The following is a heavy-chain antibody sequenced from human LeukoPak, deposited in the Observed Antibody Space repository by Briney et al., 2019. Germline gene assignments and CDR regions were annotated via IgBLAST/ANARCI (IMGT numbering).Heavy chain of an antibody. CDR2: MYYSGSS. CDR1: GGSISSGGYY. CDR3: ARGRRRGLPLELCP. V-gene: IGHV4-61*08. D-gene: IGHD1-26*01. J-gene: IGHJ5*02. Sequence: PSETLSLTCTVSGGSISSGGYYWSWIRQHPGKGLEWIGYMYYSGSSYYNPSFESRVTISVDTSENQFSLKLNSVTAADTAVYFCARGRRRGLPLELCPWGQGTLVTVSS.